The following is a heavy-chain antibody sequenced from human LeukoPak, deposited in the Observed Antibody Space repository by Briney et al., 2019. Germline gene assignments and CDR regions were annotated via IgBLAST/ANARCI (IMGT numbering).Heavy chain of an antibody. CDR2: IKEDGSEK. CDR3: ARDGGVSGYDLLDY. Sequence: GGSLRLSCAASGFTFRSYWMSWVRQAPGKGLEWVASIKEDGSEKYFVDSVKGRFTISRDNAKNSVFLQMNSLTVEDTAVYYCARDGGVSGYDLLDYWGQGTLVTVSS. V-gene: IGHV3-7*01. J-gene: IGHJ4*02. D-gene: IGHD5-12*01. CDR1: GFTFRSYW.